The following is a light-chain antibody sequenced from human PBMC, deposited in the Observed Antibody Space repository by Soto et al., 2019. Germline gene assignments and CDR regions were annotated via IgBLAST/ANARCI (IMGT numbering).Light chain of an antibody. CDR1: QSIGST. J-gene: IGKJ3*01. Sequence: EIVMTQSPATLSVSPGERATLSCRASQSIGSTLAWYQQKPGQAPRLLIYDASTRATGIPVRFSGSGSGTEFTLTINGLQSEDCAVYYCQQHNNWPFAFGPGTKVEIK. V-gene: IGKV3-15*01. CDR2: DAS. CDR3: QQHNNWPFA.